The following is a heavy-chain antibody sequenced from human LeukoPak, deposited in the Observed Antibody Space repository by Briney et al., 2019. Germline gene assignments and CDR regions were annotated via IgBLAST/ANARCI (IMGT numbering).Heavy chain of an antibody. D-gene: IGHD5-18*01. J-gene: IGHJ6*02. Sequence: SVKVSCKASGYTFTSYYMHWVRQAPGQGLEWMGRIIPILGIANYAQKFQGRVTITADKSTSTAYMELSSLRSEDTAVYYYARRGYSYGPSGMDVWGQGTTVTVSS. V-gene: IGHV1-69*02. CDR2: IIPILGIA. CDR3: ARRGYSYGPSGMDV. CDR1: GYTFTSYY.